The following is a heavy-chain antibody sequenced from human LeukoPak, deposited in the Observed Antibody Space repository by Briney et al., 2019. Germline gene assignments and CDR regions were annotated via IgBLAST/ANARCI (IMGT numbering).Heavy chain of an antibody. D-gene: IGHD4-17*01. V-gene: IGHV3-53*01. CDR3: ATMTTVIMGGYYYGMDV. CDR2: IYSSGNT. J-gene: IGHJ6*02. CDR1: GFTVSSNY. Sequence: GGSLRLSCAASGFTVSSNYMSWVRQAPGKGLVWVSIIYSSGNTYYADSVKGRFTISRDNSKNTLYLQMNSLRAEDTAVYYCATMTTVIMGGYYYGMDVWGQGTTVTVSS.